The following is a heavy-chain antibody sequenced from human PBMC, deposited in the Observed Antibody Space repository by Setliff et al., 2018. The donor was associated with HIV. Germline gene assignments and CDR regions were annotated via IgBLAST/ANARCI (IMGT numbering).Heavy chain of an antibody. CDR3: AGHSTTWYPNWFDP. Sequence: GGSLRLSCAASGFTFEDYGMSWVRQVPGKGLEWVANIKQDGSEKKYEDSVKGRFSISRDNAKQSMYLQMDSLRAEDTAVYYCAGHSTTWYPNWFDPWGQGTLVTVSS. J-gene: IGHJ5*02. CDR2: IKQDGSEK. D-gene: IGHD2-2*01. V-gene: IGHV3-7*03. CDR1: GFTFEDYG.